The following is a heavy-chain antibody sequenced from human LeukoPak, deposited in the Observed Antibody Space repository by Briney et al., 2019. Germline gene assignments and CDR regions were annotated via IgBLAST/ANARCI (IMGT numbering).Heavy chain of an antibody. D-gene: IGHD3-3*01. Sequence: ASVKVSCKASGYTFTSYDISWVRQATGQGLEWMGWMNPNSGNTGYAQKFQGRVTMTRNTSISTAYMELSSLRSEDTAVYYCARGSGYYDFWSGSPDVWGQGTTVTVSS. J-gene: IGHJ6*02. CDR2: MNPNSGNT. CDR3: ARGSGYYDFWSGSPDV. CDR1: GYTFTSYD. V-gene: IGHV1-8*01.